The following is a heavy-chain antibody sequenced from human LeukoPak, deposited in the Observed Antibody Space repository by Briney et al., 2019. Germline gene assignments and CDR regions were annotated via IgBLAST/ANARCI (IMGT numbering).Heavy chain of an antibody. CDR2: IYYSGST. CDR1: GGSISSGGYY. D-gene: IGHD3-22*01. Sequence: SQTLSLTCTVSGGSISSGGYYWSWIRQHPGKGLEWIGCIYYSGSTYYNPSLKSRVTISIDTSKSQFSLKLSSVTAADTAVYYCARSSGYYQAFDYWGQGTLVTVSS. J-gene: IGHJ4*02. CDR3: ARSSGYYQAFDY. V-gene: IGHV4-31*03.